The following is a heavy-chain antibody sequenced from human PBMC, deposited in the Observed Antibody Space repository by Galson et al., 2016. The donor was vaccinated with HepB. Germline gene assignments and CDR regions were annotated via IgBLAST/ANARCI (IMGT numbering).Heavy chain of an antibody. D-gene: IGHD3-10*01. J-gene: IGHJ4*02. CDR2: IKTDGSIT. CDR1: GFTFSNYW. V-gene: IGHV3-74*01. CDR3: ARGRRGAISDFCDS. Sequence: SLRLSCAASGFTFSNYWMYWVRQAPGKGLVWVSRIKTDGSITGYADSVKGRFTISRANGKETMYLQMNSLRAEDTALYYCARGRRGAISDFCDSWGQGTLVTVSS.